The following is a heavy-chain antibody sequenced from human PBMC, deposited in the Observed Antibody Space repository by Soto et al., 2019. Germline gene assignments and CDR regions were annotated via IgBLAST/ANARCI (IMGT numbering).Heavy chain of an antibody. D-gene: IGHD4-4*01. Sequence: ASVKVSCKASGGTFSSYAISWVRKAPGQGLEWMGGIIPIFGTANYAQKFQGRVTITADKSTSTAYMELSSLRSEDTAVYYCAPSQIYSKYYPYYYYYGMDVWGQGTTVTVSS. V-gene: IGHV1-69*06. CDR1: GGTFSSYA. CDR3: APSQIYSKYYPYYYYYGMDV. CDR2: IIPIFGTA. J-gene: IGHJ6*02.